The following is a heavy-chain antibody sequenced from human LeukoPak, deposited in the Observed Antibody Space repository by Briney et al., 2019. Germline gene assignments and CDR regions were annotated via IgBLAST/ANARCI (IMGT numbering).Heavy chain of an antibody. Sequence: ASVKVSCEASGYTFTDYYMHWVRQAPGQGLEWMGWINPNSGGTNYAQKFQGRVTMTRDTSISTAYMELSRLRSDDTAVYYCARDADIGYCSSTSCVEFDPWGQGTLVTVSS. V-gene: IGHV1-2*02. CDR1: GYTFTDYY. J-gene: IGHJ5*02. D-gene: IGHD2-2*03. CDR3: ARDADIGYCSSTSCVEFDP. CDR2: INPNSGGT.